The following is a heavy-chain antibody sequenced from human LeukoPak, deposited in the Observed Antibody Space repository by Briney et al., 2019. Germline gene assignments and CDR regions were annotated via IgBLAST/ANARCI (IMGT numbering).Heavy chain of an antibody. CDR2: ISSSSRYI. V-gene: IGHV3-21*01. J-gene: IGHJ1*01. D-gene: IGHD6-13*01. Sequence: GGSLRLSCAASGFTFSSYSMNWVRQAPGKGLEWVSSISSSSRYIYYADSVKGRFTISRENAKNSLYLPMNSLRAEDTAVSYCARDPEGHSSSWYEVYFQHWGQGTLVTVSS. CDR1: GFTFSSYS. CDR3: ARDPEGHSSSWYEVYFQH.